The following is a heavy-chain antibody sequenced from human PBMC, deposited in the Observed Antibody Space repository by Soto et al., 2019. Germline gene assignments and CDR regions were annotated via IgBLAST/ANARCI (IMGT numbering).Heavy chain of an antibody. CDR1: GGSISSYY. Sequence: SETLSLTCTVSGGSISSYYWSWIRQPPGKGLEWIGYIYYSGSTNYNPSLKSRVTISVDTSKNQFSLKLSSVTAADTAVYYCASSPSIAARPARYYGMDVRGQGTTVTVSS. V-gene: IGHV4-59*01. D-gene: IGHD6-6*01. J-gene: IGHJ6*02. CDR3: ASSPSIAARPARYYGMDV. CDR2: IYYSGST.